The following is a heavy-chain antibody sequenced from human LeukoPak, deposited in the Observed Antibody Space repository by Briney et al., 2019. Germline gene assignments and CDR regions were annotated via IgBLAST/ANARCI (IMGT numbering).Heavy chain of an antibody. J-gene: IGHJ4*02. CDR1: GGSFSGYY. V-gene: IGHV4-34*01. D-gene: IGHD5-12*01. CDR2: INHSGST. Sequence: SETLSLTCAVYGGSFSGYYWSWIRQPPGKGLEWIGEINHSGSTNYNPSLKSRVTISVDTSKNQFSLKLSSVTAADAAVYYCARGLGYSGYEYDYWGQGTLVTVSS. CDR3: ARGLGYSGYEYDY.